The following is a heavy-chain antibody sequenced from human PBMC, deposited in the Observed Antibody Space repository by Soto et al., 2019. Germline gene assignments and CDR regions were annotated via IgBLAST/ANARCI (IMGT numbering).Heavy chain of an antibody. D-gene: IGHD4-17*01. J-gene: IGHJ6*02. CDR2: ISSSSSYI. Sequence: SLRLSCAASGFTFSSYSMNWVRQAPGKGLEWVSSISSSSSYIYYADSVKGRFTISRDNAKNSLYLQMNSLRAEDTAVYYCARNYGDLVYYYYGMDVWGQGTTVTVSS. CDR3: ARNYGDLVYYYYGMDV. V-gene: IGHV3-21*01. CDR1: GFTFSSYS.